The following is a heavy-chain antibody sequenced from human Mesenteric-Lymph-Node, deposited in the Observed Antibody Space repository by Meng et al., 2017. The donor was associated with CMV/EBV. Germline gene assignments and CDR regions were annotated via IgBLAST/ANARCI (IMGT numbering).Heavy chain of an antibody. CDR2: IYYSGST. CDR1: GGSISSSSYY. Sequence: QLQLQESGPGLVKPSETLSLTCTVPGGSISSSSYYWGWIRQPPGKGQEWNGSIYYSGSTYYNPSLKSRITISVDTSKNQFSLKLSSVTAADTAVYYCARDGDYYDSSGYNPFDYWGQGTLVTVSS. V-gene: IGHV4-39*07. CDR3: ARDGDYYDSSGYNPFDY. D-gene: IGHD3-22*01. J-gene: IGHJ4*02.